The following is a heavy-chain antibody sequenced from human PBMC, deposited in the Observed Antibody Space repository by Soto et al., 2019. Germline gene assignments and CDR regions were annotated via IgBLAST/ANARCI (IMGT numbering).Heavy chain of an antibody. CDR3: ARSNYYDSSGYYYSLYSYGMDV. D-gene: IGHD3-22*01. V-gene: IGHV5-10-1*01. Sequence: PGDSLKISCKGSGYSITSYWISWVRQMPGKGLEWMGRIDPSDSYTNYSPSFQGHVTISADKSISTAYLQWSSLKASDTAMYYCARSNYYDSSGYYYSLYSYGMDVWGQGTTVTVSS. CDR1: GYSITSYW. J-gene: IGHJ6*02. CDR2: IDPSDSYT.